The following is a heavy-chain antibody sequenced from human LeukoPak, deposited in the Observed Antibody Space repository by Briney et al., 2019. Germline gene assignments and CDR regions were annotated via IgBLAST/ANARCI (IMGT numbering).Heavy chain of an antibody. V-gene: IGHV3-23*01. D-gene: IGHD2-15*01. CDR2: ISGSGGGT. J-gene: IGHJ4*02. CDR1: GFTFSSYA. CDR3: AKSLGGIVVVVAVS. Sequence: GGSLSLSCAASGFTFSSYAMTWVRQAPGMGLEWVSSISGSGGGTHYADSVKGRFTISRDNSYNLLYLQMNSLTAEDTAVYYCAKSLGGIVVVVAVSWAQGTLVTVSS.